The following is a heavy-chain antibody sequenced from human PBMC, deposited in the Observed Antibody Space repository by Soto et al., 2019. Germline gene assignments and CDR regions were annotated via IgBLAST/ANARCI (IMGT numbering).Heavy chain of an antibody. CDR3: AREIAAAGNDAFDI. D-gene: IGHD6-13*01. CDR1: GYTFTSYG. J-gene: IGHJ3*02. Sequence: ASVKVSCKASGYTFTSYGISWVRQAPGQGLEWMGWINPNSRGTNYAQKFQGWVTMTRDTSISTAYMELSRLRSDDTAVYYCAREIAAAGNDAFDIWGQETMITVSS. V-gene: IGHV1-2*04. CDR2: INPNSRGT.